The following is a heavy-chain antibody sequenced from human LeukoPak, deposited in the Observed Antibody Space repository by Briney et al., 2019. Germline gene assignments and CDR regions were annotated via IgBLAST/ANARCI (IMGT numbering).Heavy chain of an antibody. V-gene: IGHV3-21*01. CDR1: GFTFSSYN. CDR3: ARDLDFWSGYKDY. Sequence: VGSRRLSCAASGFTFSSYNLNWVRQAPGKGLEWVSSMTSTSHVYYADSLKGRFTISRDNAKNSLYLQMNSLRAEDTAVYYCARDLDFWSGYKDYWGQGTLVTVPS. D-gene: IGHD3-3*01. J-gene: IGHJ4*02. CDR2: MTSTSHV.